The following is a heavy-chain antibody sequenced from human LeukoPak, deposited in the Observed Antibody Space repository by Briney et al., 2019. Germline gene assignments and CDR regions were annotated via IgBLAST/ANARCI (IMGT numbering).Heavy chain of an antibody. Sequence: ARSLRLSCAASGFTFSSYGMHWVRQAPGKGLEWVAVISYDGSNKYYADSVKGRFTISRDNSKNTLYLQMNSLRAEDTAVYYCAKLAYRCSSTSCYAVPYYYGMDVWGQGTTVTVSS. V-gene: IGHV3-30*18. CDR3: AKLAYRCSSTSCYAVPYYYGMDV. CDR1: GFTFSSYG. CDR2: ISYDGSNK. D-gene: IGHD2-2*01. J-gene: IGHJ6*02.